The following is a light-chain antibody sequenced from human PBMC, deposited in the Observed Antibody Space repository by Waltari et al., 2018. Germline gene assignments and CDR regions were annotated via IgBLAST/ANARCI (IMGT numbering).Light chain of an antibody. J-gene: IGKJ3*01. Sequence: EIVMTQSPATLSVSPGERATTSCRASQSVSSNLAGYQQKPGQAPRLLIYGASTRATGIPARFSGSGSGTEFTLTISSLQSEDFAVYYCQQYNNWPFTFGPGTKVDIK. V-gene: IGKV3-15*01. CDR2: GAS. CDR1: QSVSSN. CDR3: QQYNNWPFT.